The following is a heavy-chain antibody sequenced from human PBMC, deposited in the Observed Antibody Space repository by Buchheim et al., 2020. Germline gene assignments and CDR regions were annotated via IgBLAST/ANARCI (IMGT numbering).Heavy chain of an antibody. CDR2: IYYSGST. CDR1: GGSISSSSYY. V-gene: IGHV4-39*01. CDR3: ARSYGYCSSTSCYHYYYYYGMDV. J-gene: IGHJ6*02. Sequence: QLQLQESGPGLVKPSETLSLTCTVSGGSISSSSYYWGWIRQPPGKGLEWIGSIYYSGSTYYNPSLKSRVTISVDTSKNQFSLKLSSVTAADTAMYYCARSYGYCSSTSCYHYYYYYGMDVWGQGTT. D-gene: IGHD2-2*01.